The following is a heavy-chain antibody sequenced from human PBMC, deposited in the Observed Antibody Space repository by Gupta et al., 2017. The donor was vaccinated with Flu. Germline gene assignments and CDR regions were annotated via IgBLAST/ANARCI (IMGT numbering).Heavy chain of an antibody. V-gene: IGHV3-74*01. CDR2: MNRDGSSI. J-gene: IGHJ4*02. D-gene: IGHD3-22*01. CDR3: ARMFYYDISGYYGFFDQ. Sequence: RMNRDGSSINYADSVEGRFTISRDNAKNTLYLQMTSLRADDTAVYYCARMFYYDISGYYGFFDQLGQGNQVTVSP.